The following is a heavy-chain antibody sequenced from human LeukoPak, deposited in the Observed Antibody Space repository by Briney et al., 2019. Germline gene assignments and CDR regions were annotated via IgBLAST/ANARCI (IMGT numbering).Heavy chain of an antibody. CDR2: IIPIFGTA. V-gene: IGHV1-69*13. Sequence: SVKVSCKASGGTFSSYAISWVRQAPGQGLEWMGGIIPIFGTANYAQKFQGRVTITADESTSTAYMELSSLRSEDTAVYYCARVLRGEVGYCTNGVRYHNWFDPWGQGTLVTVSS. D-gene: IGHD2-8*01. J-gene: IGHJ5*02. CDR3: ARVLRGEVGYCTNGVRYHNWFDP. CDR1: GGTFSSYA.